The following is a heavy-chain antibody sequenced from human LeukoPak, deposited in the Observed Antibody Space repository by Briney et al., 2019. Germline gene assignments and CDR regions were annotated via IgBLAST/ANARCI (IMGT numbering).Heavy chain of an antibody. J-gene: IGHJ5*02. V-gene: IGHV4-59*01. CDR1: GGSISSYY. Sequence: SETLSLTCTVSGGSISSYYWSWIRQPPGEGLEWIGYIYYSGSTNCNPSLKSRVTISVDTSKNQFSLKLSSVTAADTAVYYCARDSGMGFDPWGQGTLVTVSS. D-gene: IGHD2-15*01. CDR2: IYYSGST. CDR3: ARDSGMGFDP.